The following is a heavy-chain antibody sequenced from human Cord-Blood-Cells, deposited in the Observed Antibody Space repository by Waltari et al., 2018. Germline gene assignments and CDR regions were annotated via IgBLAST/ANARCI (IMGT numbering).Heavy chain of an antibody. V-gene: IGHV4-34*01. CDR1: GGSFSGYY. D-gene: IGHD7-27*01. J-gene: IGHJ4*02. Sequence: QVQLQQWGAGLLKPSETLSLTCAVYGGSFSGYYWSWIRQPPRKGLEWIGEINHSGSTNYNPSLKSRVTISVDTSKNQFSLKLSSVTAADTAVYYCARTGVFLYYFDYWGQGTLVTVSS. CDR2: INHSGST. CDR3: ARTGVFLYYFDY.